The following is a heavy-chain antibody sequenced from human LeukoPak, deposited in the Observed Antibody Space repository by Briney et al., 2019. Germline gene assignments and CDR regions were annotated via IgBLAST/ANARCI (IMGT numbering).Heavy chain of an antibody. D-gene: IGHD2-2*01. CDR1: GFTFSSYS. CDR2: ISSSSSTI. J-gene: IGHJ6*03. V-gene: IGHV3-48*01. Sequence: PGGSLRLSCAASGFTFSSYSMNWVRQAPGKGLEWVSYISSSSSTIYYADSVKSRFTISRDNAKNSLYLQMNSLRAEDTAVYYCAREEYQLLPDYYYMDVWGKGATVTVSS. CDR3: AREEYQLLPDYYYMDV.